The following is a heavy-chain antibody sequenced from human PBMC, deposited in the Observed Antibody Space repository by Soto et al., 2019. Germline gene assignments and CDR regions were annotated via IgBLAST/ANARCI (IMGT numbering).Heavy chain of an antibody. CDR3: ARGSTVTSGGRWFDP. CDR2: ISSSSTSI. CDR1: GFTFRSYS. V-gene: IGHV3-21*01. J-gene: IGHJ5*02. D-gene: IGHD4-4*01. Sequence: EVHLVESGGVLVKPGGSLRLSCAASGFTFRSYSMNWVRQAPGQGLEWVSSISSSSTSIYYADSLKGRFTISGDNAKNSRFLQMNSLRAEDTAVYYCARGSTVTSGGRWFDPWGRGTLVTVSS.